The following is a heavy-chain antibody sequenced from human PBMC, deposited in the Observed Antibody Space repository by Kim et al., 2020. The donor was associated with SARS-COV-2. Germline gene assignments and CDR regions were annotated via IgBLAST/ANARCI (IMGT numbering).Heavy chain of an antibody. V-gene: IGHV4-59*01. CDR2: IYYSGST. Sequence: SETLSLTCTVSGGSISSYYWSWIRQPPGKGLEWIGYIYYSGSTNYNPSLKSRVTISVDTSKNQFSLKLSSVTAVDTAVYYCARVGGIAAHFDYWGQGTLVTVSS. D-gene: IGHD6-25*01. CDR1: GGSISSYY. J-gene: IGHJ4*02. CDR3: ARVGGIAAHFDY.